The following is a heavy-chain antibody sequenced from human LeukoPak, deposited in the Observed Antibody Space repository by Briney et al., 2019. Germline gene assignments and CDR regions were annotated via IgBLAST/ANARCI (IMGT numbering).Heavy chain of an antibody. CDR2: IDTNTGNP. CDR3: ARGYDTTGYFSY. CDR1: GYTFSNYT. Sequence: ASVKVSFKASGYTFSNYTLNWVRQAPGQGLEWMGWIDTNTGNPTYAQGFIGRFVFSLDTSVTTPYLQISSLKTEDTAVYYCARGYDTTGYFSYWGQGTLVTVPS. D-gene: IGHD3-22*01. J-gene: IGHJ4*02. V-gene: IGHV7-4-1*02.